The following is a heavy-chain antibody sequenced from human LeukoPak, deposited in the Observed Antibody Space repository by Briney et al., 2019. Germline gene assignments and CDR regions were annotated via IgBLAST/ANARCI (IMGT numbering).Heavy chain of an antibody. CDR2: IYSSGSS. CDR1: GFTVSSNY. V-gene: IGHV3-53*05. CDR3: ARGGVRVAFDM. J-gene: IGHJ3*02. Sequence: PGGSLRLSCAASGFTVSSNYMSWVRQAPGKGLEWVSLIYSSGSSYYADSVKGRFTISRDNSKNTLYLQMNSLRTEDTAVYYCARGGVRVAFDMWGQGTMVTVTS. D-gene: IGHD3-10*01.